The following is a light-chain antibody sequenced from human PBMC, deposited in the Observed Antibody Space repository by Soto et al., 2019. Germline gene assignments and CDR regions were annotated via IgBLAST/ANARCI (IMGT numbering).Light chain of an antibody. J-gene: IGLJ2*01. CDR2: DVS. CDR3: GSYTSSDTMI. CDR1: SSDIGRYNY. V-gene: IGLV2-14*03. Sequence: QSVLTQPASESGSPGQSITISCTGTSSDIGRYNYVSWYQHSPGKAPKLIIYDVSDRPSGVSNRFSGSKSGTTASLTISGLQAEDEADYYCGSYTSSDTMIFGGGTKLTVL.